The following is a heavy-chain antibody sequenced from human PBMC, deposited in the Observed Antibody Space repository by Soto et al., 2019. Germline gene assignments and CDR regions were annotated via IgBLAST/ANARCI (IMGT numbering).Heavy chain of an antibody. CDR1: GFTFSDYY. CDR2: ISGNGEVI. Sequence: GGSLRLSXAASGFTFSDYYIHWIRRAPGKGLEWISYISGNGEVIQYAASARGRFTISRDNAENSVYLEMESLRDEDTALYYCARDVDADFRTDFDYWGRGTLVTVSS. CDR3: ARDVDADFRTDFDY. D-gene: IGHD4-17*01. J-gene: IGHJ4*02. V-gene: IGHV3-11*01.